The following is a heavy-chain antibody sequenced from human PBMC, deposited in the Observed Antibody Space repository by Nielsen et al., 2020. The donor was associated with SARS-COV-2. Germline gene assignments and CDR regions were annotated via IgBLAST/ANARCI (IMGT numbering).Heavy chain of an antibody. CDR3: ARVQTALVTSWFDP. J-gene: IGHJ5*02. Sequence: SETLSLTCTVSGDSIDSGDYYWSWIRQPPGKGLEWIGYIYYRGSTHYNPSLKSRVTTSIDTSKNQFSLKLNSVTAADTAVYYCARVQTALVTSWFDPWGQGTLVTVSS. CDR2: IYYRGST. CDR1: GDSIDSGDYY. V-gene: IGHV4-30-4*01. D-gene: IGHD2-8*02.